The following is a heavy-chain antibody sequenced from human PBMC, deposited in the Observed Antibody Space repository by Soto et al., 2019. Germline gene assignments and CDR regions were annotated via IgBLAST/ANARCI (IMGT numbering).Heavy chain of an antibody. D-gene: IGHD1-7*01. CDR3: ARDELGIPNWNSSHYYYYYGMDV. CDR1: GFTFSSYS. J-gene: IGHJ6*02. V-gene: IGHV3-48*02. Sequence: GGSLRLSCAASGFTFSSYSMNWVRQAPGKGLEWVSYISSSSSTIYYADSVKGRFTISRDNAKNSLYLQMNSLRDEDTAVYYCARDELGIPNWNSSHYYYYYGMDVWGQGTTVTVSS. CDR2: ISSSSSTI.